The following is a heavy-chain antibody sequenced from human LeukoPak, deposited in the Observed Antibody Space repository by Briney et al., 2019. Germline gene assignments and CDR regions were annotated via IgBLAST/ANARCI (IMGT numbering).Heavy chain of an antibody. CDR2: ISSSSSTI. CDR1: GFTFSSYS. D-gene: IGHD5-24*01. CDR3: ASPGHRDGYSWDY. V-gene: IGHV3-48*01. J-gene: IGHJ4*02. Sequence: GGSLRLSCAASGFTFSSYSMNWVRQAPGKGLEWVSYISSSSSTIYYADSVKGRFTISRDNAKNSLYLQMNSLRAEDTAVYYCASPGHRDGYSWDYWGQGTLVTVSS.